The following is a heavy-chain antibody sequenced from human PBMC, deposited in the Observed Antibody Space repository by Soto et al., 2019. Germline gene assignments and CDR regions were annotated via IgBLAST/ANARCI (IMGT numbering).Heavy chain of an antibody. D-gene: IGHD3-3*01. Sequence: QVQLEESGGGLVKPGGSLRLSCAASGFTFSDYYMSWIRQAPGKGLEWVSYISSSGSTIYYADSVKGRFTISRDNAKSSLYLQMNSLRAEDTAVYYCARVQYYDFWSGYYPPYGYYGMDVWGQGTTVTVSS. CDR1: GFTFSDYY. CDR3: ARVQYYDFWSGYYPPYGYYGMDV. V-gene: IGHV3-11*01. CDR2: ISSSGSTI. J-gene: IGHJ6*02.